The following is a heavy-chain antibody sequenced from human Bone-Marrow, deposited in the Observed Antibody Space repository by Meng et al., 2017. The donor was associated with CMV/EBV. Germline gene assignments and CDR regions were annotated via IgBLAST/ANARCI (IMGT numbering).Heavy chain of an antibody. CDR3: ARDLGKGFLEWLSHYGMDV. V-gene: IGHV3-30*04. CDR2: MSYDGSNK. J-gene: IGHJ6*02. D-gene: IGHD3-3*01. CDR1: GFTFSSYA. Sequence: GESLKISCAASGFTFSSYAIHWVRQAPGKGLEWVAVMSYDGSNKYYADSVKGRFTISRDNAKNSLYLQMNSLRAEDTAVYYCARDLGKGFLEWLSHYGMDVWGQGTTVTVSS.